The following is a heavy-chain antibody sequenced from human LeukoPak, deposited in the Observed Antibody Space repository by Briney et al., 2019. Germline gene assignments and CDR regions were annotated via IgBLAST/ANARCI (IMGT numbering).Heavy chain of an antibody. J-gene: IGHJ4*02. CDR2: IIPVFGTA. V-gene: IGHV1-69*05. CDR3: AREGVVSSGWDY. Sequence: SVKVSCKASGGTLSSSAISRVRQAPGQGLEWMGGIIPVFGTANYAQKFQGRVTITTDDSTSTAYMELSSLRSEDTAVYYCAREGVVSSGWDYWGQGTLVTVSS. CDR1: GGTLSSSA. D-gene: IGHD6-25*01.